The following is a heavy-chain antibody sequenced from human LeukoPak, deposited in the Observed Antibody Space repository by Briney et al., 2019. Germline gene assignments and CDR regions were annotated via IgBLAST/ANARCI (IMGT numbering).Heavy chain of an antibody. CDR1: GGSISSYY. V-gene: IGHV4-59*12. D-gene: IGHD3-9*01. J-gene: IGHJ4*02. CDR3: VMYLTGYGWFFDY. CDR2: IYYSGST. Sequence: PSETLSLTCTVSGGSISSYYWSWIRQPPGKGLEWIGYIYYSGSTNYNPSLKSRVTISVDTSKNQFSLKLSSVTAADTAVYYCVMYLTGYGWFFDYWGQGTLVTVSS.